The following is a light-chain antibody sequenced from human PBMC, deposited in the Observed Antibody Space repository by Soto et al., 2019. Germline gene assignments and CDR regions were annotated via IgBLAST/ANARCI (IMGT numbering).Light chain of an antibody. Sequence: EIVLTQSPGTLSLSPGERATLSCRASQSVANNFLAWHQQKPGQTPRLLIYGASNRATGIPARFSGSGSGTDFTLTISSLEPEDFAVYYCQQRSNWPITFGQGTRLEI. V-gene: IGKV3-11*01. CDR3: QQRSNWPIT. CDR2: GAS. J-gene: IGKJ5*01. CDR1: QSVANNF.